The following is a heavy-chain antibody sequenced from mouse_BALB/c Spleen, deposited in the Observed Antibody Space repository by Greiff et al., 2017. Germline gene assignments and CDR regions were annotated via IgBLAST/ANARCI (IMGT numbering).Heavy chain of an antibody. D-gene: IGHD2-3*01. V-gene: IGHV3-6*02. CDR3: ARDGYYHY. J-gene: IGHJ2*01. Sequence: EVKLVESGPGLVKPSQSLSLTCSVTGYSITSGYYWNWIRQFPGNKLEWMGYISYDGSNNYNPSLKNRISITRDTSKNQFFLKLNSVTTEDTATYYCARDGYYHYWGQGTTLTVSS. CDR1: GYSITSGYY. CDR2: ISYDGSN.